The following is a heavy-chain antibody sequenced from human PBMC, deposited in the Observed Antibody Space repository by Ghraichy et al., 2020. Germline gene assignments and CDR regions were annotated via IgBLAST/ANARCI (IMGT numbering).Heavy chain of an antibody. CDR3: ARQEYCSSTSCLGGAFDI. Sequence: SETLSLTCTVSGGSVSSGSYYWSWIRQPPGKGLEWIGYIYYSGSTNYNPSLKSRVTISVDTSKNQFSLKLSSVTAADTAVYYCARQEYCSSTSCLGGAFDIWGQGTMVTVSS. CDR1: GGSVSSGSYY. V-gene: IGHV4-61*01. D-gene: IGHD2-2*01. J-gene: IGHJ3*02. CDR2: IYYSGST.